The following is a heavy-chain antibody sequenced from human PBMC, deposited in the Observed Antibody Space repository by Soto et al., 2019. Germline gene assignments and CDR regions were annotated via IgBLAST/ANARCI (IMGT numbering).Heavy chain of an antibody. CDR2: ISGGGGGT. D-gene: IGHD3-10*01. Sequence: GVSLRLSCSTSGFTFDNYAMSWVRQAPGKGLEWVSGISGGGGGTYYADSVKGRFIISRDNSKNTLYLQINGLRTEDTAVYYCARSRGMDVWGQGSTVTVS. CDR1: GFTFDNYA. J-gene: IGHJ6*02. V-gene: IGHV3-23*01. CDR3: ARSRGMDV.